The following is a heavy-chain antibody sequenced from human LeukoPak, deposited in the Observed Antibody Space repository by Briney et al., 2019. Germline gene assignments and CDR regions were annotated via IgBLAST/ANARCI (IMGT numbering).Heavy chain of an antibody. Sequence: PGGTLRLSCVASGFTFSSYGMSWVRQAPGKGLEWVSSVSPGAASIHYADSVKGRFTISKDNSKDTLYLQMNSLRAEDTAVYYCAELGITMIGGVWGKGTTVTISS. J-gene: IGHJ6*04. D-gene: IGHD3-10*02. CDR1: GFTFSSYG. V-gene: IGHV3-23*01. CDR3: AELGITMIGGV. CDR2: VSPGAASI.